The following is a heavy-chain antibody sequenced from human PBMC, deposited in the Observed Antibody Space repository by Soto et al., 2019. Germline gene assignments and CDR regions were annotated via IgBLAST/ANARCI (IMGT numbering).Heavy chain of an antibody. CDR3: ARGRGSGWYRYYYYYYGMDV. CDR1: GGSFSGYY. J-gene: IGHJ6*02. CDR2: INHSGST. Sequence: SETLSLTCAVYGGSFSGYYWSWIRQPPGKGLEWIGEINHSGSTNYNPSLKSRVTISVDTSKNQFSLKLSSVTAADTAVYYCARGRGSGWYRYYYYYYGMDVWGQGTTVT. V-gene: IGHV4-34*01. D-gene: IGHD6-19*01.